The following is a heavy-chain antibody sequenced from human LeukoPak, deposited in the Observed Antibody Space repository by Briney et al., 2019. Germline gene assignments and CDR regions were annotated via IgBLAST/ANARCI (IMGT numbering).Heavy chain of an antibody. CDR2: IRSKRNNYAT. CDR3: TGPELDY. CDR1: GFNFSASA. J-gene: IGHJ4*02. Sequence: GGSLRLSCAASGFNFSASALHWVRQASGKGLEWVGRIRSKRNNYATVFADSVRGRFTISRDDSGNTFYLQMSNLQTEDTAIYYCTGPELDYWGQGTLVTVSS. V-gene: IGHV3-73*01.